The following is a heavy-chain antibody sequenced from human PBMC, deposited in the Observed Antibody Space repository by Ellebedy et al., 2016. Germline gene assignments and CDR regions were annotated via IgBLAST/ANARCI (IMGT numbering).Heavy chain of an antibody. CDR3: ARVSDFLGVEDY. Sequence: GGSLRLSCAASGFSFGNHAMNWVRPAPGKGLEWASAISDSGGKTYYADSVKGRFTVSRDNSRNTLYLQMNSLRAEDTAVYYCARVSDFLGVEDYWGQGTLVTVSS. CDR1: GFSFGNHA. J-gene: IGHJ4*02. D-gene: IGHD3-3*01. V-gene: IGHV3-23*01. CDR2: ISDSGGKT.